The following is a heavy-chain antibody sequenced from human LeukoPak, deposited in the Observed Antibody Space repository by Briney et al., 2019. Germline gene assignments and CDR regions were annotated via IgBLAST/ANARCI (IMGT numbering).Heavy chain of an antibody. J-gene: IGHJ5*02. D-gene: IGHD4-23*01. V-gene: IGHV1-18*01. CDR3: ARDYGGNSGGSRWFDP. Sequence: ASVMVSCKASGYTFNNFGISWVRQAPGQGLEWMGWISAYNGDTNYAQKLQGRVTMTTDTSTSTAYMELRSLRSDDTAVYYCARDYGGNSGGSRWFDPWGQGTLVTVSS. CDR2: ISAYNGDT. CDR1: GYTFNNFG.